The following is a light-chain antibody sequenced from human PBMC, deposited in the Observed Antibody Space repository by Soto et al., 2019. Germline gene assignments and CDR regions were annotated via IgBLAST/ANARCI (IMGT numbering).Light chain of an antibody. J-gene: IGKJ4*01. CDR2: GAS. CDR3: QHYGSSPRV. V-gene: IGKV3-20*01. CDR1: QSISRNY. Sequence: EIVLTQSPGTLSLSPGERATLSCRASQSISRNYLGWYQQNVGQAPRLLIYGASNRATGIPGRFSDSASGTDFTLTISRLEPEDFAVYYCQHYGSSPRVFGGGTKVEIK.